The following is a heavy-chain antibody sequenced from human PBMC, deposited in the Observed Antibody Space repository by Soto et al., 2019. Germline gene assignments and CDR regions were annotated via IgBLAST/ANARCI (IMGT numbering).Heavy chain of an antibody. V-gene: IGHV3-30*04. Sequence: GGSLRLSCAASGFTFSSYAMHWVRQAPGKGLEWVSAISCDGSSKYYADSVKGRFTISRDNSKNTLYLQMNSLRAEDTAVYYCSRGTILDYYGSGSYYNALDYWGQGTLVTVSS. CDR2: ISCDGSSK. D-gene: IGHD3-10*01. J-gene: IGHJ4*02. CDR3: SRGTILDYYGSGSYYNALDY. CDR1: GFTFSSYA.